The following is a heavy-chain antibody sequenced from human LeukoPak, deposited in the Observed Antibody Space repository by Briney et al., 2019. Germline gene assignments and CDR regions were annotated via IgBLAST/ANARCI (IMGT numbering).Heavy chain of an antibody. V-gene: IGHV3-7*01. CDR2: IKHDGSEK. CDR1: GFNFSNYW. Sequence: PGGSVRLSCVVSGFNFSNYWMNWVRQAPGKGLEWVANIKHDGSEKYYVDSVKGRFSISRDNAKKSLYLQMNSLRAEDTAVYYCARALSHCLDYWGQGTLVTVSS. CDR3: ARALSHCLDY. J-gene: IGHJ4*02. D-gene: IGHD3-16*01.